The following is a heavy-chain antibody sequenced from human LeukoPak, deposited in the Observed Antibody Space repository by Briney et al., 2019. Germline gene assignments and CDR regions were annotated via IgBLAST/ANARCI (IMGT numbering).Heavy chain of an antibody. Sequence: SETLSLTCTVSGGSISSYYWSWIRQPPGKGLEWIGEINHSGSTNYNPSLKSRVTISVDTSKNQFSLKLSSVTAADTAVYYCARVRYSSSCFDPWGQGTLVTVSS. CDR3: ARVRYSSSCFDP. J-gene: IGHJ5*02. CDR1: GGSISSYY. V-gene: IGHV4-34*01. D-gene: IGHD6-13*01. CDR2: INHSGST.